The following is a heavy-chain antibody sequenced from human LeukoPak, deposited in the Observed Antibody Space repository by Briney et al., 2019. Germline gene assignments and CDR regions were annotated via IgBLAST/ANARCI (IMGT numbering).Heavy chain of an antibody. CDR2: INPNSGGT. Sequence: ASVKVSRKASGYTFTGYYMRWVRQAPGQGLEWMGWINPNSGGTNYAQKFQGRVTMTRDTSISTAYMELSRLRSDDTAVYYCARGYCSSTSCYFRYWGQGTLVTVSS. D-gene: IGHD2-2*01. J-gene: IGHJ4*02. CDR1: GYTFTGYY. CDR3: ARGYCSSTSCYFRY. V-gene: IGHV1-2*02.